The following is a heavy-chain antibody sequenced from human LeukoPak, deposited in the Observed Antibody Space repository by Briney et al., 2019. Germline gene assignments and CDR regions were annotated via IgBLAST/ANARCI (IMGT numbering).Heavy chain of an antibody. D-gene: IGHD2-15*01. CDR3: ARETGAALDY. CDR1: SGSNSSFS. J-gene: IGHJ4*02. V-gene: IGHV4-4*07. Sequence: SETLSLTCTVSSGSNSSFSWRWIRQPAGKGLEGIVRVYTSGSTNYNPSLKSRVTMSVNTSKNQFSLELTAAIAADTAVYYCARETGAALDYWGQGTLVTVSS. CDR2: VYTSGST.